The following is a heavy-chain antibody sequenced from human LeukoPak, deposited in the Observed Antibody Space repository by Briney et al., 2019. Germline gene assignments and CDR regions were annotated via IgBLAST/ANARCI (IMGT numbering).Heavy chain of an antibody. CDR1: GFTFDDYG. V-gene: IGHV3-11*01. CDR2: ISSSGSTI. CDR3: ARGNSYYYDSSDFDY. J-gene: IGHJ4*02. D-gene: IGHD3-22*01. Sequence: GGSLRPSCAASGFTFDDYGMSWVRQAPGKGLEWVSYISSSGSTIYYADSVKGRFTISRDNAKNSLYLQMNSLRAEDTAVYYCARGNSYYYDSSDFDYWGQGTLVTVSS.